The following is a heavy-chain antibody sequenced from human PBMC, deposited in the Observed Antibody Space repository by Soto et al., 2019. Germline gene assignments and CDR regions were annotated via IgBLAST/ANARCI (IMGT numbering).Heavy chain of an antibody. V-gene: IGHV5-51*01. CDR1: GYSFTSYW. Sequence: GESLKISCKGSGYSFTSYWIGWVRQMPGKGLEWMGIIYPGDSDTRYSPSFQGQVTISADKSISTAYLQWSSLKASDTATSYCARHVWRSSSSYYYYYYGMDVWGQGTTVTVSS. CDR3: ARHVWRSSSSYYYYYYGMDV. J-gene: IGHJ6*02. CDR2: IYPGDSDT. D-gene: IGHD6-6*01.